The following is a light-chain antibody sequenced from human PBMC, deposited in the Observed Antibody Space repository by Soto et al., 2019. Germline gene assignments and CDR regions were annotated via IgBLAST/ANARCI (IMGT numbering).Light chain of an antibody. V-gene: IGLV2-14*03. CDR3: SSYTTSSTYV. Sequence: QSALTQPASVSGSPGQSITISCTGTSSDVGGYCYISWYQHNPGRAPKLMIYDVSNRPSGVSDRFSGSKSGNTASLTISRLQAEDEADYYCSSYTTSSTYVFGSGTKLTVL. CDR1: SSDVGGYCY. J-gene: IGLJ1*01. CDR2: DVS.